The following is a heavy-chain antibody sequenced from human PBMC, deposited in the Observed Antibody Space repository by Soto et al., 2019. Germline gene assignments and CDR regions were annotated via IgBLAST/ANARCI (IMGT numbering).Heavy chain of an antibody. CDR1: GDTLSSFITYP. J-gene: IGHJ4*02. V-gene: IGHV1-69*06. D-gene: IGHD3-3*01. CDR3: ARRDTSGFLRYFDT. CDR2: IVPNVGTV. Sequence: QVQLVQSGPEVKKPGSSVKVSCKTSGDTLSSFITYPINWVRQAPGQGPEWMGGIVPNVGTVNYAQRFQGRVTITADNSTGTSFMELNRLRSEDTNLYYYARRDTSGFLRYFDTWSQGTLVTV.